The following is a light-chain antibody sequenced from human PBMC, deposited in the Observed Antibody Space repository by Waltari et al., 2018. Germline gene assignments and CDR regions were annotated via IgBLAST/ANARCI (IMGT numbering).Light chain of an antibody. CDR2: VNSDGSH. CDR3: QTGGHGTWV. CDR1: SGHSSHA. Sequence: QLVVTQSPSASAPLGASVKLTCTLSSGHSSHAIAWLQQRPEKGPRYLMKVNSDGSHSKGDEIPDRFSGSSSGAERYLTISSLQSDDEADYYCQTGGHGTWVFGGGTKLTVL. V-gene: IGLV4-69*01. J-gene: IGLJ3*02.